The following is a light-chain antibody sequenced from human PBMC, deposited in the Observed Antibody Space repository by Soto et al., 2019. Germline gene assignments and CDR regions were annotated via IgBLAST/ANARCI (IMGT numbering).Light chain of an antibody. CDR1: SSDVGSSNY. CDR3: SSYTTLNTVI. V-gene: IGLV2-14*03. Sequence: QSALTQPASVSVSPGQSITLSCTGSSSDVGSSNYVSWYQQLPGKAPKLIIFDVNNRPSGVSDRFSGSKSDNTASLTISGLQAEDEADYDCSSYTTLNTVIFGGGTKLTVL. CDR2: DVN. J-gene: IGLJ2*01.